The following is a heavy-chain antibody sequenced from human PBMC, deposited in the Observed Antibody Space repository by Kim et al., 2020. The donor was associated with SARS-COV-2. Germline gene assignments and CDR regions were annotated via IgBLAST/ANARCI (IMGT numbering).Heavy chain of an antibody. CDR1: GFTFSSYG. Sequence: GGSLRLSCAASGFTFSSYGMHWVRQAPGKGLEWVAVISYDGSNKYYADSVKGRFTISRDNSKNTLYLQMNSLRAEDTAVYYCAKGTDYYGSGSPDYWGQG. CDR3: AKGTDYYGSGSPDY. J-gene: IGHJ4*02. V-gene: IGHV3-30*18. CDR2: ISYDGSNK. D-gene: IGHD3-10*01.